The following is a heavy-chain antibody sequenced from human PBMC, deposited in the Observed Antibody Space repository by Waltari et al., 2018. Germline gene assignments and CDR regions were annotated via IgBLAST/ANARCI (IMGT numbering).Heavy chain of an antibody. Sequence: EVQLLDSGGGLVQPVGSLRLSCAASGFTFSSYALIWVRQAPGKGLEWVSAISGSGGSTYYADSVKGRFTIARDNSKNTLYLQMNSLRAEDTAVYYCAKAPSYGSGSLWGQGTLVTVSS. V-gene: IGHV3-23*01. J-gene: IGHJ4*02. CDR3: AKAPSYGSGSL. CDR1: GFTFSSYA. D-gene: IGHD3-10*01. CDR2: ISGSGGST.